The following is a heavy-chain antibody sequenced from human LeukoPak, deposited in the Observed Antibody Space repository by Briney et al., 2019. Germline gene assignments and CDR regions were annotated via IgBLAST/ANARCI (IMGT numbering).Heavy chain of an antibody. D-gene: IGHD6-19*01. CDR1: GFTFTSYG. J-gene: IGHJ4*02. CDR3: ARGLEWLVRGDYFDY. CDR2: ISAYNGNT. Sequence: ASVKVSCKASGFTFTSYGITWVRQAPGQGLEWMGWISAYNGNTNYAQKLQGRVTMTTDTSTSTAHMELRSLRSDDTAVYYCARGLEWLVRGDYFDYWGQGTLVTVSS. V-gene: IGHV1-18*01.